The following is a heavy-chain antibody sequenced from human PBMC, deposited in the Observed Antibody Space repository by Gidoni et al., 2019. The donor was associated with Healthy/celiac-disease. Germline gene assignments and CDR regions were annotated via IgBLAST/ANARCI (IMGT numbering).Heavy chain of an antibody. Sequence: QVQLVQSGAEVKKPGASVKVSCKASGYTFTSYGISWVRQAPGQGLEWMGWISAYNGNTNYAQKLQGRVTMTTDTSTSTAYMELRSLRSDDTAVYYCARDLRYYDSSGYFPTSEYFQHWGQGTLVTVSS. CDR3: ARDLRYYDSSGYFPTSEYFQH. CDR2: ISAYNGNT. J-gene: IGHJ1*01. V-gene: IGHV1-18*01. CDR1: GYTFTSYG. D-gene: IGHD3-22*01.